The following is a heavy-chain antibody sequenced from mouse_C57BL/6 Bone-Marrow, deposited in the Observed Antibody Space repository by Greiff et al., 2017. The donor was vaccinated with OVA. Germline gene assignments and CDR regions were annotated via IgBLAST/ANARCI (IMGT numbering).Heavy chain of an antibody. Sequence: QVQLQQSGAELMKPGASVKLSCKATGYTFTGYWIEWVKQRPGHGLEWIGEILPGSGSTYFNEKFKGTATFTADTSSNTAYMQLSSLTTEDSAIYYGARSGIYYGNYDYFDYWGQGTTLTVSS. CDR3: ARSGIYYGNYDYFDY. J-gene: IGHJ2*01. CDR1: GYTFTGYW. CDR2: ILPGSGST. V-gene: IGHV1-9*01. D-gene: IGHD2-1*01.